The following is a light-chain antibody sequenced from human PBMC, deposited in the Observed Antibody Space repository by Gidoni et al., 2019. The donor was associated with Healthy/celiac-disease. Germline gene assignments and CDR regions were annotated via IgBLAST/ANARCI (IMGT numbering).Light chain of an antibody. V-gene: IGKV3-11*01. Sequence: ELVLTQSPATLSLSPGERATLSCRASQSVSSYLAWYQQKPGQAPRLLIYDASNRATGIPARFSGSGSGTDFTLTISSLEPEDFAVYYCQQRSNWPFTFGGXTKVEIK. CDR2: DAS. J-gene: IGKJ4*01. CDR1: QSVSSY. CDR3: QQRSNWPFT.